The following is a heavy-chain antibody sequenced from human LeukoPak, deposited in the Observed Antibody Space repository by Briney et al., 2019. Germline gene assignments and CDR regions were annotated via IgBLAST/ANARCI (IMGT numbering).Heavy chain of an antibody. CDR2: YNPNSGDT. CDR1: GYIFTGQF. V-gene: IGHV1-2*02. J-gene: IGHJ4*02. Sequence: GASVKVSCKASGYIFTGQFIHWVRQAPGQGLEWMAIYNPNSGDTTFSQRFQDRVTMTRDTSVNTAFMELSRLTSDDTAVYYCARGGPRGNGFDYWGQGTLVSVSS. CDR3: ARGGPRGNGFDY. D-gene: IGHD6-25*01.